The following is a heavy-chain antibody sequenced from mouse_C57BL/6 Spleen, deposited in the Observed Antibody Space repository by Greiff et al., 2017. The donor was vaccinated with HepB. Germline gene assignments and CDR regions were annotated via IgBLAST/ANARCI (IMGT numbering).Heavy chain of an antibody. CDR2: ISSGSSTI. Sequence: EVKLVESGGGLVKPGGSLKLSCAASGFTFSDNGMHWVRQAPEKGLEWVAYISSGSSTIKYADTVKGRFTISRDNAKNTLFLQMTSLRSEDTAMYYCARGLLRFYAMDYWGQGTSVTVSS. J-gene: IGHJ4*01. V-gene: IGHV5-17*01. CDR3: ARGLLRFYAMDY. CDR1: GFTFSDNG. D-gene: IGHD2-3*01.